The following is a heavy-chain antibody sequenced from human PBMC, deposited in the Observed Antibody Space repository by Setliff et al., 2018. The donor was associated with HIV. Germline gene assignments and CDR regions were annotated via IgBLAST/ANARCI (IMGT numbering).Heavy chain of an antibody. CDR1: GVSVSSGGYY. CDR2: IDYSGSA. Sequence: SETLSLTCTVSGVSVSSGGYYWSWIRQHPGKGLEWIGYIDYSGSAFYNPSLKSRITISRDTSKNQFSLKMNSVTAADTAVYYCAREGKTALVTKYFDYWGHGKLVTVSS. CDR3: AREGKTALVTKYFDY. D-gene: IGHD5-18*01. V-gene: IGHV4-31*03. J-gene: IGHJ4*01.